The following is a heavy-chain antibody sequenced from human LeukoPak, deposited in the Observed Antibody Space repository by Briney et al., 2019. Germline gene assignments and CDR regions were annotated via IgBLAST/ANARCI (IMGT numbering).Heavy chain of an antibody. CDR2: MNPNSGNT. J-gene: IGHJ4*02. CDR3: ARGWAAVASTGKLNDY. Sequence: GASVKVSCKASGYTFTSYDINWVRQATGQGLEWMGWMNPNSGNTGYAQKFQGRVTMTRNTSISTAYMELSSLRSEDTAVYYCARGWAAVASTGKLNDYWGQGTLVTVSS. CDR1: GYTFTSYD. V-gene: IGHV1-8*01. D-gene: IGHD6-19*01.